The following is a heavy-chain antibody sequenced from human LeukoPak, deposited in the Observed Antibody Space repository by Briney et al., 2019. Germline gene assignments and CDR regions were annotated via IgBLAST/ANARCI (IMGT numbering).Heavy chain of an antibody. D-gene: IGHD6-13*01. CDR2: IYYSGST. J-gene: IGHJ4*02. Sequence: SETLSLTCTVSGGSISSSSYYWGWIRQPPGKGLVWIGSIYYSGSTYYNPSLKSRVTISVDTSKNQFSLKLSSVTAADTAVYYCARDERVAAAGITTFDYWGQGTLVTVSS. CDR3: ARDERVAAAGITTFDY. V-gene: IGHV4-39*01. CDR1: GGSISSSSYY.